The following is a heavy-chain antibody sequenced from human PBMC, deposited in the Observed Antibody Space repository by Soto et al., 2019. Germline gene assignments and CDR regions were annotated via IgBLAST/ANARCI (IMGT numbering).Heavy chain of an antibody. D-gene: IGHD2-2*01. CDR2: IYYTGSP. CDR1: SGSMSSHY. V-gene: IGHV4-59*11. CDR3: ARGPCNSTSSYGFDY. Sequence: SETLSLTCTVSSGSMSSHYWTWIRQPPGKGLEWIGYIYYTGSPKYNPSLKSRVTISADRSKNQFSLKLSSVTAADTAVYYCARGPCNSTSSYGFDYWGQGTLVTVS. J-gene: IGHJ4*02.